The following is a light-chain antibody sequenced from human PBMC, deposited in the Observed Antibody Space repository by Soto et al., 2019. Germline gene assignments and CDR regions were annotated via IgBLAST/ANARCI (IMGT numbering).Light chain of an antibody. Sequence: DIQMTQSPSTLSASVGDRVTITCRASQNIGTWLAWFQQKPGKAPKLLIYDASTLESGVPSTFSGSGSGTEFTLNISSLQPDDFATYFCQQFKTYPKTFGQGTKVDIK. V-gene: IGKV1-5*01. J-gene: IGKJ1*01. CDR2: DAS. CDR1: QNIGTW. CDR3: QQFKTYPKT.